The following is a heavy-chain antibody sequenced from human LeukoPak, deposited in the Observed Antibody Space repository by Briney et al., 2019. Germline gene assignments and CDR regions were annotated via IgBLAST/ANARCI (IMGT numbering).Heavy chain of an antibody. CDR1: GFTFSSYN. Sequence: GGSLRLSCAASGFTFSSYNMNWVRQAPGKGLEWVSSISGSGNYIYYADSLKGRITISRDNTKKSLHLQVNSLRAEDTAVYYCAREKDQLLGVRAFDVWGQGTMVTVSS. CDR3: AREKDQLLGVRAFDV. CDR2: ISGSGNYI. V-gene: IGHV3-21*01. D-gene: IGHD2-2*01. J-gene: IGHJ3*01.